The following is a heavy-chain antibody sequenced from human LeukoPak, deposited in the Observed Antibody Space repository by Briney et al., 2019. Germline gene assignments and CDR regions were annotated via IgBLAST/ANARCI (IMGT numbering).Heavy chain of an antibody. CDR2: INHSGST. V-gene: IGHV4-34*01. CDR1: GGSFSGYY. Sequence: SETLSLTCAVYGGSFSGYYWSWIRQPPGRGLEWIGEINHSGSTNYNPSLKSRVTISVDTSKNHFSLKLSSVTAADTAVYYCARLSYTGGYWGQGTLVTVSS. CDR3: ARLSYTGGY. D-gene: IGHD1-14*01. J-gene: IGHJ4*02.